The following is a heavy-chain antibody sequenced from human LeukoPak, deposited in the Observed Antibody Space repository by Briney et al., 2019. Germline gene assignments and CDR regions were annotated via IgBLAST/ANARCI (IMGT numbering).Heavy chain of an antibody. CDR3: ARDCGSYSLWARLFYY. CDR2: ISAYNGNT. CDR1: GYTFTIYS. J-gene: IGHJ4*02. D-gene: IGHD1-26*01. Sequence: ASVKVSCKASGYTFTIYSISWVRQAPGQGLEWMGWISAYNGNTNYAQKLQGRVTMTTDTSTSTAYMELRSLRSDDTAVYYCARDCGSYSLWARLFYYWGQGTLVTVSS. V-gene: IGHV1-18*01.